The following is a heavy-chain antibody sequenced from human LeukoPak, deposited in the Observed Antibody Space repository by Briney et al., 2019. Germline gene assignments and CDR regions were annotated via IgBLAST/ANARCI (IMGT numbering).Heavy chain of an antibody. Sequence: SVKVSCKASGGTFSSYTISWVRQAPGQGLEWMGRIIPILGIANYAQKFQGIVTITADKSTSTAYMELSSLRSEDTAVYYCARGATVTTGGLFDYWGQGTLVTVSS. J-gene: IGHJ4*02. CDR1: GGTFSSYT. V-gene: IGHV1-69*02. CDR3: ARGATVTTGGLFDY. D-gene: IGHD4-17*01. CDR2: IIPILGIA.